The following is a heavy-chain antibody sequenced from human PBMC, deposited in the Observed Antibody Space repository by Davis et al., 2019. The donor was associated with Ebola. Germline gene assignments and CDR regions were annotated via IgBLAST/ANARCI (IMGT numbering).Heavy chain of an antibody. D-gene: IGHD6-13*01. V-gene: IGHV3-21*01. Sequence: GESLKISCAASGFTFSSYSMNWVRQAPGKGLEWVSSINSSSSYIYYADSVKGRFTISRDNAKNSLYLQMNSLRDEDTAVYYCARDREQQLDYWGQGTLVTVSS. CDR2: INSSSSYI. CDR3: ARDREQQLDY. CDR1: GFTFSSYS. J-gene: IGHJ4*02.